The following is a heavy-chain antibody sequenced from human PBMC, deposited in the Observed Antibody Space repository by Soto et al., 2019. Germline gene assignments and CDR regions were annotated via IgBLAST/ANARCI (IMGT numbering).Heavy chain of an antibody. Sequence: QVQLQESGPGLVKPSETLSLICNVSGASVTTKYWNWIRQPAGKGLEWLGRIYVSGATCYNPALKSRLTMSVDPSKNQFSLRLKSVTAADTAVYYCARDGGPGGWNPNWFDPWGQGILVTVSS. D-gene: IGHD1-1*01. CDR3: ARDGGPGGWNPNWFDP. CDR1: GASVTTKY. J-gene: IGHJ5*02. CDR2: IYVSGAT. V-gene: IGHV4-4*07.